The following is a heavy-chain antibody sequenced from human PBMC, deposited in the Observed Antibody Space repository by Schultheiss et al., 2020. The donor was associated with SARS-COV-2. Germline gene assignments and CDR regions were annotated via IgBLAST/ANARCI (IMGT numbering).Heavy chain of an antibody. D-gene: IGHD1-26*01. Sequence: SCKASGYTFTSYAMHWVRQAPGKGLEYVSAISSNGGSTYYANSVKGRFTISRDNSKNTLYLQMGSLRAEDMAVYYCARDGATGQAAHYFDYWGQGTLVTVSS. CDR2: ISSNGGST. V-gene: IGHV3-64*01. CDR3: ARDGATGQAAHYFDY. CDR1: GYTFTSYA. J-gene: IGHJ4*02.